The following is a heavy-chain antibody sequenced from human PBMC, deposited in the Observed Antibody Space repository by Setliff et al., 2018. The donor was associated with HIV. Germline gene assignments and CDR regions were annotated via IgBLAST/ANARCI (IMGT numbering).Heavy chain of an antibody. CDR1: GGSISSDSYY. V-gene: IGHV4-39*01. J-gene: IGHJ3*01. CDR3: ARWGGDRDADRDADYYSDRLTGMDAFDV. D-gene: IGHD3-22*01. Sequence: SETLSLTCTVSGGSISSDSYYWGWIRQPPGKGLEWIGSINYSGNTHHSPSLKTRITMSVDTSRKQISLKLTSGTAADTAVYYCARWGGDRDADRDADYYSDRLTGMDAFDVWGQGTLVTVSS. CDR2: INYSGNT.